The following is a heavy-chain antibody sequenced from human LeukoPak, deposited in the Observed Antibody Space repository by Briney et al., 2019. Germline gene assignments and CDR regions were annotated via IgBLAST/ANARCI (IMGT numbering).Heavy chain of an antibody. D-gene: IGHD2-2*01. Sequence: ASVKVSCKASGYTFTSYYMHWVRQAPGQGLEWMGIPNPSGGSTSYAQKFQGRVTMTRDTSTSTVYMELSSLRSEDTAVYYCARDLNIVVVPAAMSNWFDPWGQGTLVTVSS. V-gene: IGHV1-46*03. CDR1: GYTFTSYY. CDR3: ARDLNIVVVPAAMSNWFDP. CDR2: PNPSGGST. J-gene: IGHJ5*02.